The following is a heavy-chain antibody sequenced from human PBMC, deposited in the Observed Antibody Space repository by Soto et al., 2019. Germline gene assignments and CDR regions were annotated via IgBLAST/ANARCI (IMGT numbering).Heavy chain of an antibody. CDR1: GFTFSSYG. J-gene: IGHJ6*02. D-gene: IGHD3-9*01. CDR2: ISYDGSNK. CDR3: AKTTSLRYFDWLTTEYGMDV. Sequence: ESGGGVVQPGRSLRLSCAASGFTFSSYGMHWVRQAPGKGLEWVAVISYDGSNKYYADSVKGRFTISRDNSKNTLYLQMNSLRAEDTAVYYCAKTTSLRYFDWLTTEYGMDVWGQGTTVTVSS. V-gene: IGHV3-30*18.